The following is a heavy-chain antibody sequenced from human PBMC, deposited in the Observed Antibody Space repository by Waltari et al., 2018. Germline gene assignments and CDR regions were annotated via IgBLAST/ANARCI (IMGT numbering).Heavy chain of an antibody. CDR3: ARRVGATGYFDL. J-gene: IGHJ4*02. D-gene: IGHD1-26*01. V-gene: IGHV5-51*01. CDR1: GYSFPNFW. Sequence: EVPLVQSGAEVKKPGESLRNSCHGSGYSFPNFWVGWVRQKPTTGLEWLAIVFPSDSETRYSPFFLGQVTISADKSINTAYLQWSRLRESDTGIYYCARRVGATGYFDLWGEGTLVTVSS. CDR2: VFPSDSET.